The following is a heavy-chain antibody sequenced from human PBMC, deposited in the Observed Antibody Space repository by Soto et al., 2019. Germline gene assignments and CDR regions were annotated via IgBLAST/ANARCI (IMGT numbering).Heavy chain of an antibody. CDR1: GGSISSYY. J-gene: IGHJ4*02. Sequence: PSETLSLTCTVSGGSISSYYWSWIRQPPGKGLEWIGYIYYSGSTNYNPSLKSRVTISVDTSKNQFSLKLSSVTAADTAVYYCARARGYYYDSSGYYVDYWGQGTLVTVSS. D-gene: IGHD3-22*01. CDR2: IYYSGST. CDR3: ARARGYYYDSSGYYVDY. V-gene: IGHV4-59*01.